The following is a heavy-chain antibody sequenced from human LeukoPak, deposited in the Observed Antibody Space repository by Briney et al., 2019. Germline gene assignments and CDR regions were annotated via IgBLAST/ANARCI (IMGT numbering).Heavy chain of an antibody. D-gene: IGHD3-3*01. CDR2: IYHSGST. CDR1: GYSISSGYY. CDR3: ARVGENDFWSGHDEPLFDY. V-gene: IGHV4-38-2*02. J-gene: IGHJ4*02. Sequence: SETLSLTCTVSGYSISSGYYWGWIRQPPGKGLEWIGSIYHSGSTHYNPSLKSRVTISVDTSKNQFSLKLNSVTAPDTAVYYCARVGENDFWSGHDEPLFDYWGQGILVTVSS.